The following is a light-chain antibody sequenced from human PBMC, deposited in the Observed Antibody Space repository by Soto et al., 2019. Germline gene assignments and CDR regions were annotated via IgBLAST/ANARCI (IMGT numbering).Light chain of an antibody. CDR2: GNS. Sequence: VVTQPPSVSGAPGQRVTISCTGSSSNIGAGYDVHWYQQLPGTAPKLLIYGNSNRPSGVPDRFSGSKSGTSASLAITGLQAEDEADYYCQSYDSSLSGSKVFGGGTKVTVL. J-gene: IGLJ2*01. V-gene: IGLV1-40*01. CDR1: SSNIGAGYD. CDR3: QSYDSSLSGSKV.